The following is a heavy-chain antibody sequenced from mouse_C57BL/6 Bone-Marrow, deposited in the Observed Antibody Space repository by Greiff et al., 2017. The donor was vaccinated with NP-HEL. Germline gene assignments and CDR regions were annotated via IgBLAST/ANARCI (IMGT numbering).Heavy chain of an antibody. V-gene: IGHV3-6*01. CDR3: ARVDYGSSRYWYFDV. CDR1: GYSITSGYY. D-gene: IGHD1-1*01. Sequence: EVQVVESGPGLVKPSQSLSLTCSVTGYSITSGYYWNWIRQFPGNKLEWMGYISYDGSNNYNPSLKNRISITRDTSKNQFFLKLNSVTTEDTATYYCARVDYGSSRYWYFDVWGTGTTVTVSS. CDR2: ISYDGSN. J-gene: IGHJ1*03.